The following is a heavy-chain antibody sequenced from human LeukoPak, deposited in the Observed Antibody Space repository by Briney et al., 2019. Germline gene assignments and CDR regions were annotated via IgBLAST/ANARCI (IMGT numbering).Heavy chain of an antibody. CDR2: IYSGGAT. J-gene: IGHJ4*02. CDR3: ARLHYDVLTGPFDY. Sequence: GGSLRLSCAASGITVNTNYMSWVRQAPGKGLEWVSIIYSGGATFYADSVKGRFTISRESSKNTLWLQMNSLTAEDTAVYYCARLHYDVLTGPFDYWGQGTLVTVSS. V-gene: IGHV3-66*04. CDR1: GITVNTNY. D-gene: IGHD3-9*01.